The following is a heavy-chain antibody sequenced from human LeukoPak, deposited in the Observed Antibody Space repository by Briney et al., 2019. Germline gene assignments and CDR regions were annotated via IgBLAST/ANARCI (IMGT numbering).Heavy chain of an antibody. V-gene: IGHV1-2*02. CDR3: AREAYDYGDDSREPNFDY. CDR1: GYTFTGYH. D-gene: IGHD4-17*01. J-gene: IGHJ4*02. CDR2: INPNSGGT. Sequence: GASVKVSCKASGYTFTGYHMHWVRQAPGQGLEWMGWINPNSGGTNYAQKFQGRVTMTRDTSISTAYMELSRLRSDDTAVYYCAREAYDYGDDSREPNFDYWGQGTLVTVSS.